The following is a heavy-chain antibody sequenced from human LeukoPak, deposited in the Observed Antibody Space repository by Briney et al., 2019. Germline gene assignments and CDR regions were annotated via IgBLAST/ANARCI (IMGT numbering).Heavy chain of an antibody. CDR3: ARSMSGYDFTPFDY. Sequence: PSETLSLTCTVSGGSVSSGSYYWSWIRQPPGKGLGWIGYIYYSGSTNYNPSLKSRVTISVDTSKNQFSLKLSSVTAADTAVYYCARSMSGYDFTPFDYWGQGTLVTVSS. J-gene: IGHJ4*02. D-gene: IGHD5-12*01. CDR1: GGSVSSGSYY. V-gene: IGHV4-61*01. CDR2: IYYSGST.